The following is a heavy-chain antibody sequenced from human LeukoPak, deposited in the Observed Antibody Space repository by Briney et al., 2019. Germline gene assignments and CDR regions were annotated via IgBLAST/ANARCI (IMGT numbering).Heavy chain of an antibody. V-gene: IGHV4-61*01. Sequence: SETLSLTCTVSGGSVSSGTYYWSWIRQPPGKGLEWIGYIYYSGTTNYNPSLKSRVTISVDTSKNQFSLKLSSVTAADTAVYYCARGVRKTSSWFFPGPGFDYWGQGTLVTVSS. CDR2: IYYSGTT. CDR3: ARGVRKTSSWFFPGPGFDY. J-gene: IGHJ4*02. CDR1: GGSVSSGTYY. D-gene: IGHD6-13*01.